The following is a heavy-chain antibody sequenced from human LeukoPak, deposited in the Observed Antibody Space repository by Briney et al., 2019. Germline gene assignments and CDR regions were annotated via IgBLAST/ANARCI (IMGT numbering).Heavy chain of an antibody. CDR2: IYHSGST. CDR3: GATGYYDIIY. D-gene: IGHD3-9*01. V-gene: IGHV4-4*02. CDR1: GDSISSSNW. Sequence: SGTLSLTCAVSGDSISSSNWWSWVRQPPGKGLEWIGEIYHSGSTNYNPSLKSRVTISVDKSKNQVSLKLSSVTAADTAVYYRGATGYYDIIYWGQGTLVTVSS. J-gene: IGHJ4*02.